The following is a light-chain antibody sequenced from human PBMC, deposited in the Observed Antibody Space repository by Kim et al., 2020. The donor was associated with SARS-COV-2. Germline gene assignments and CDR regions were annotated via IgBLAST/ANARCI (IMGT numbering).Light chain of an antibody. Sequence: DIQMTQSPSSLSASVGDRVTITCRASQSISNWLYWYQQKSGKAPKLLIYNASSLESGVPSRFSGSGSGTDFTLTISSLQPDDSATYYCQQCNSYPRTFGQGTKVDIK. CDR1: QSISNW. CDR3: QQCNSYPRT. V-gene: IGKV1-5*03. J-gene: IGKJ1*01. CDR2: NAS.